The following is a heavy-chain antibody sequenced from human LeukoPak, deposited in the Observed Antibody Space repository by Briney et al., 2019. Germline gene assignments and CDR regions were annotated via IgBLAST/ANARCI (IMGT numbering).Heavy chain of an antibody. Sequence: PETLALTCTVSGGAISSYYWSWIRQPPGKGLEWIGYMYYSGTTNYNPSLKSRVTIFVDTSKNQLSLKLSSVTAADTAVYYCARLGFSSSWSDYWGQGTLVTVSS. V-gene: IGHV4-59*08. D-gene: IGHD6-13*01. CDR1: GGAISSYY. J-gene: IGHJ4*02. CDR2: MYYSGTT. CDR3: ARLGFSSSWSDY.